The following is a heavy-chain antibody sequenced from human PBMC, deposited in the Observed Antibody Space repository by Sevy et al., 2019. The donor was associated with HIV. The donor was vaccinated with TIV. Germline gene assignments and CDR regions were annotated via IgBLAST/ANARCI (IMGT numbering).Heavy chain of an antibody. CDR3: ARDRDLSGSYIEYYYYAMDV. Sequence: ASVKVSCKASGYTFITYYVHWVRQAPGQGLEWMGLIDPSGSTRYAQKFQGRVSMTGDTSTTTVNMELSSLTSEDTAVYYCARDRDLSGSYIEYYYYAMDVWGQGTTVTVS. D-gene: IGHD1-26*01. CDR2: IDPSGST. V-gene: IGHV1-46*01. J-gene: IGHJ6*02. CDR1: GYTFITYY.